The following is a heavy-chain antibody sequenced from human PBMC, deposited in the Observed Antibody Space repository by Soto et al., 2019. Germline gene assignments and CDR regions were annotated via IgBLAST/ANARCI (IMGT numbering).Heavy chain of an antibody. V-gene: IGHV4-61*01. CDR2: IYSSGST. CDR3: ARFVRSCSGTTCYTRADV. J-gene: IGHJ6*02. CDR1: AGSVSSDTHY. D-gene: IGHD2-2*02. Sequence: SETLSLTCTVAAGSVSSDTHYWSWIRQHPGKRLEWIGFIYSSGSTNYNPSLKSRVTMSVDTSKNQFSLKLRSVIVADTAVYHCARFVRSCSGTTCYTRADVWGQGTTVTV.